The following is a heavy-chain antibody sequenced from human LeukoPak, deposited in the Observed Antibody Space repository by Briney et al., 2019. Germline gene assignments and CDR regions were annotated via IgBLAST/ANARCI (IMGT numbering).Heavy chain of an antibody. CDR1: GSTFSSYA. J-gene: IGHJ4*02. Sequence: PGRSLRLSCAASGSTFSSYAMHWVRQAPGKGLEWVAVISYDGSNKYYADSVKGRFTISRDNSKNTLYLQMNSLRAEDTAVYYCARGDYDILTGYSYWGQGTLVTVSS. V-gene: IGHV3-30*04. D-gene: IGHD3-9*01. CDR2: ISYDGSNK. CDR3: ARGDYDILTGYSY.